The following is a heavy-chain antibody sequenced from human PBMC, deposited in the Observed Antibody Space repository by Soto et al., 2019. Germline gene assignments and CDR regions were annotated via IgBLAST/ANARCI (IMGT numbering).Heavy chain of an antibody. V-gene: IGHV4-31*03. J-gene: IGHJ4*02. Sequence: SETLSLTCTVSDDSLTTNKYAWTWIRQNPEKGLEWIGYVYSNGNTRSSPSLQSRVSMSVDTSKSHFSLRLSSVTAADTAVYFCARASYFRPSGSYYFVSWGQGTRVTVSS. CDR3: ARASYFRPSGSYYFVS. CDR1: DDSLTTNKYA. CDR2: VYSNGNT. D-gene: IGHD3-10*01.